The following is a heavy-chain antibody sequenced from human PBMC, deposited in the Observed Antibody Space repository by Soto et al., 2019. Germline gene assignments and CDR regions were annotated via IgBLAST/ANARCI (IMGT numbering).Heavy chain of an antibody. Sequence: PATMSLTSAVSGGSVSSFYLSWIRPHPGKGLEYIGSTYESGSTNYNPSLKSRVTKSVDTSKNQFSLRLNSVTAADTAVYYCARVRDWFDPWGQGTLVTVSS. CDR3: ARVRDWFDP. V-gene: IGHV4-59*02. J-gene: IGHJ5*02. D-gene: IGHD3-3*01. CDR2: TYESGST. CDR1: GGSVSSFY.